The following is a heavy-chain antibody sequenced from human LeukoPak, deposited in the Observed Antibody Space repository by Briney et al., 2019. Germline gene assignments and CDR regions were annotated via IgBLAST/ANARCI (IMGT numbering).Heavy chain of an antibody. V-gene: IGHV3-48*02. CDR1: GFTFSSYS. Sequence: GGSLRLSCAASGFTFSSYSLNWVRQAPGRGLDWVSFISSSSNTIYYADSVKGRFTISRDNAKNSLYLQMNSLRDEDTAVYYCAVPGGGSYPLYYSDMDVWGQGTTVTVSS. CDR2: ISSSSNTI. D-gene: IGHD2-15*01. CDR3: AVPGGGSYPLYYSDMDV. J-gene: IGHJ6*02.